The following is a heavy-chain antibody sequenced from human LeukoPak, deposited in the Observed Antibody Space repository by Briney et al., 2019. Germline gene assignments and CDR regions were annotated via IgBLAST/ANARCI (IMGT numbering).Heavy chain of an antibody. J-gene: IGHJ3*02. CDR2: IYSGGST. CDR3: ARERNYDILTGPIPFHI. V-gene: IGHV3-53*01. D-gene: IGHD3-9*01. Sequence: GGSLRLSCAASGFTVSSNYMSWVRQAPGKGLEGVSVIYSGGSTYYADSVKGRFTISRDNSKNTLYLQMNSLRAQDTAVYYCARERNYDILTGPIPFHIWVQGTMVTVSS. CDR1: GFTVSSNY.